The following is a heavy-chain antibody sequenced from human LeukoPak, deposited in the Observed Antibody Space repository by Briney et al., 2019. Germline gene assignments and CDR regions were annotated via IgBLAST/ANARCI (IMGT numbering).Heavy chain of an antibody. V-gene: IGHV3-21*01. CDR3: ARWDIRGTAHQLDY. CDR1: GFTFSSYS. J-gene: IGHJ4*02. D-gene: IGHD5-12*01. CDR2: ISSSSSYI. Sequence: GGSLRLSCAASGFTFSSYSMNWVRQAPGKGLEWVSSISSSSSYIYYADSVKGRFTTSRDNAKNSMYLQMNSLRPEDTAVYYCARWDIRGTAHQLDYWGQGTLVTVSS.